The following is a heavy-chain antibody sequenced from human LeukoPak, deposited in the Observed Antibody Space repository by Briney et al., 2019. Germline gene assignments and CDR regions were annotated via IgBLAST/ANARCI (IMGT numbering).Heavy chain of an antibody. D-gene: IGHD6-13*01. CDR3: ARGSESIAAAGTFDY. CDR2: IYYSGST. Sequence: PSETLSLTCTVSGGSISSGGYYWSWLRQHPGKGLEWVGYIYYSGSTYYNPSLKSRVTISVDTSKNQFSLKLSSVTAADTAVYYCARGSESIAAAGTFDYWGQGTLVTVSS. V-gene: IGHV4-31*03. CDR1: GGSISSGGYY. J-gene: IGHJ4*02.